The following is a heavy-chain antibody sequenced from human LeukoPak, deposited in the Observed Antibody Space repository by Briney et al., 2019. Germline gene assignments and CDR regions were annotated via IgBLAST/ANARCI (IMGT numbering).Heavy chain of an antibody. CDR3: ARDLSVTTWFAP. J-gene: IGHJ5*02. CDR1: GGAIRGYY. Sequence: PSENLSLTCAVSGGAIRGYYWGCIRHPAGKGLEWIGRIYASGSTTYNPSLKSRVTMSVDTSKNQFSLTLSSVTAADTAVYYCARDLSVTTWFAPWGQGTLVIVSS. CDR2: IYASGST. D-gene: IGHD4-11*01. V-gene: IGHV4-4*07.